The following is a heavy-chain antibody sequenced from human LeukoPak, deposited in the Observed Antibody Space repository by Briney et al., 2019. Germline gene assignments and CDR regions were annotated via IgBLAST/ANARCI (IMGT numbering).Heavy chain of an antibody. CDR2: ISYDGSNK. Sequence: GGSLRLSCAASGFTFSSYAMHWVRQAPGKGLEWVTVISYDGSNKYYADSVKGRFTISRDNSKSTLYLQMNSLRAEDTAVYYCAREFRGYGMDVWGQGTTVTVSS. V-gene: IGHV3-30-3*01. CDR1: GFTFSSYA. J-gene: IGHJ6*02. CDR3: AREFRGYGMDV. D-gene: IGHD3-10*01.